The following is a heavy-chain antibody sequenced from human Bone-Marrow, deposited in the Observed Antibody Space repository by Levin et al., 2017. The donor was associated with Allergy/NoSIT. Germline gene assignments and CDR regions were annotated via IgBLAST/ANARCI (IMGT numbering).Heavy chain of an antibody. V-gene: IGHV3-30*18. CDR3: AKDGGSGWYGVEDNFDY. Sequence: GESLKISCAASGFTFSSYGMHWVRQAPGKGLEWVAVISYDGSNKYYADSVKGRFTISRDNSKNTLYLQMNSLRAEDTAVYYCAKDGGSGWYGVEDNFDYWGQGTLVTVSS. J-gene: IGHJ4*02. CDR1: GFTFSSYG. CDR2: ISYDGSNK. D-gene: IGHD6-19*01.